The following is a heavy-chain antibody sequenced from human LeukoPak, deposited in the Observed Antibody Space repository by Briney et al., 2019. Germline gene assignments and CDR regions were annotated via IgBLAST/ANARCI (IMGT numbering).Heavy chain of an antibody. D-gene: IGHD1-1*01. CDR2: IYWNDDK. CDR3: AHRRSNSLFDY. Sequence: TLSLTCTVSGGSISSSSYYWGWIRQPPGKGLEWLLVIYWNDDKRYSPSLRSRLTITKDTSKNQVVLTMTNMDPVDTATYYCAHRRSNSLFDYWGQGTLVSVSS. CDR1: GGSISSSSYY. J-gene: IGHJ4*02. V-gene: IGHV2-5*01.